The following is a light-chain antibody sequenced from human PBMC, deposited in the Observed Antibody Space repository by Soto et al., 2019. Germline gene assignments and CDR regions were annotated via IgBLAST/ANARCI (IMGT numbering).Light chain of an antibody. CDR2: DVS. CDR1: SSDVGGYNY. V-gene: IGLV2-14*03. J-gene: IGLJ2*01. Sequence: QLVLTQPASVSGSPGQSITISCTGTSSDVGGYNYVSWYQQHPGKAPKLMIYDVSNRPSGVSNRFSGSKSGNTASLTISGLQAEDEADYYCGSYTSSSTVIFGGGTKLTVL. CDR3: GSYTSSSTVI.